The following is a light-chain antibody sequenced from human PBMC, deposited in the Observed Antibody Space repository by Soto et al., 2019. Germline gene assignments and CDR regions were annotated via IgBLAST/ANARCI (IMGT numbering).Light chain of an antibody. CDR1: QSVSSY. Sequence: EIVLTQSPATLSLSPGERATLSCRASQSVSSYLAWYQQKPGQAPRLLIYDASNRATGIPARFSGSGSGTDFTLTSSSLEPADFAVYYCQHRSNWPLTFGGGTNVEIK. J-gene: IGKJ4*01. CDR2: DAS. CDR3: QHRSNWPLT. V-gene: IGKV3-11*01.